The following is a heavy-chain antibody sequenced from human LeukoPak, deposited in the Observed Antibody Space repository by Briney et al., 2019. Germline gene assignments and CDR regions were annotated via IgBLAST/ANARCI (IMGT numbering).Heavy chain of an antibody. J-gene: IGHJ5*02. D-gene: IGHD3-9*01. Sequence: ASVKVSCKASGYTFTGYYMHWVRQAPGQGLEWMGWINPNSGGTNYAQKFQGRVTMTRDTSISTAYMELSRLRSDNTAVYYCARDRDYDILTGYYNWFDPWGQGTLVTVSS. V-gene: IGHV1-2*02. CDR1: GYTFTGYY. CDR3: ARDRDYDILTGYYNWFDP. CDR2: INPNSGGT.